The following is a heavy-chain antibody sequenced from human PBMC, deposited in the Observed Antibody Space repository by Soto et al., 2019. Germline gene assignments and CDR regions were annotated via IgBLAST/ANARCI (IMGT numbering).Heavy chain of an antibody. D-gene: IGHD2-2*01. Sequence: ASVKVSCKASGYTFHGYYLHWVRQAPGQGLEWMGWINPDSGGTKYAQKFQGWVIMTRDTSISTAYMEVTRLKSDDTAVYYCAREKDIVLVPTATPSYGMDVCGQAPTVTVSS. J-gene: IGHJ6*02. V-gene: IGHV1-2*04. CDR2: INPDSGGT. CDR1: GYTFHGYY. CDR3: AREKDIVLVPTATPSYGMDV.